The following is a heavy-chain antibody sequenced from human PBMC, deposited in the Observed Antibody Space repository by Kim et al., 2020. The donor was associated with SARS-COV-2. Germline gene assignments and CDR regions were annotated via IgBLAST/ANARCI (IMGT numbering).Heavy chain of an antibody. CDR2: IYYSGST. D-gene: IGHD6-13*01. CDR1: GGSISSGGYY. J-gene: IGHJ4*02. V-gene: IGHV4-31*03. CDR3: ARTIAAAGPSFDY. Sequence: SETLSLTCTVSGGSISSGGYYWSWIRQHPGKGLEWIGYIYYSGSTYYNPSLKSRVTISVDTSKNQFSLKLSSVTAADTAVYYCARTIAAAGPSFDYWGQGTLVTVSS.